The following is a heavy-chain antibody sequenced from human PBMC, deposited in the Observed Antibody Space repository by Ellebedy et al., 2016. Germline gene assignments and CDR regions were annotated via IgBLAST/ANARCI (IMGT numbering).Heavy chain of an antibody. V-gene: IGHV1-69*04. CDR2: IIPILDIA. CDR3: ARVSQVWSLDIISYAY. D-gene: IGHD3-16*01. CDR1: GGTFSSYA. Sequence: ASVKVSCKASGGTFSSYAISWVRQAPGQGLEWMGRIIPILDIANYAQKFQGRVTITADKFTSTAYMELSSLRSEDTAVYYCARVSQVWSLDIISYAYWGQGTLVTVSS. J-gene: IGHJ4*02.